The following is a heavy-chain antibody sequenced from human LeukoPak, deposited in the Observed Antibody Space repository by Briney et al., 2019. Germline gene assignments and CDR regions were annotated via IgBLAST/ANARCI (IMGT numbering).Heavy chain of an antibody. D-gene: IGHD3-3*01. V-gene: IGHV4-59*01. CDR1: GASITSYY. CDR3: ARGGDYDFWSGYSNYYYMDV. CDR2: IYNTGST. J-gene: IGHJ6*03. Sequence: SETLSLTCTVSGASITSYYWLWIRQPPGKGLEWIGYIYNTGSTSYNPSLKRRVTISEDTYKNQFSLKLSSVTAADTAVYYCARGGDYDFWSGYSNYYYMDVWGEGTTVTVSS.